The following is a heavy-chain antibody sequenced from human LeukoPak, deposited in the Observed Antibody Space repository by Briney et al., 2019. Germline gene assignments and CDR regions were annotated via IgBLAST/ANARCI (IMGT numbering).Heavy chain of an antibody. CDR3: ARGDYVPYFDY. CDR1: GFTFSTYA. V-gene: IGHV3-48*01. Sequence: PGGSLRLSCAASGFTFSTYAMDWVRQAPGKGLEWVSYLSSSSSVIYHADSVKGRFTISRDNSKNTLYLQMNSLRAEDTAVYYCARGDYVPYFDYWGQGTLVTVSS. CDR2: LSSSSSVI. D-gene: IGHD4-17*01. J-gene: IGHJ4*02.